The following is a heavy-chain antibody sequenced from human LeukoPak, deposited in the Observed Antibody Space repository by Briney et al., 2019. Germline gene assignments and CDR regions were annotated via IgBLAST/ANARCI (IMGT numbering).Heavy chain of an antibody. CDR3: ARLGWDSGSLYFDY. J-gene: IGHJ4*02. Sequence: SETLSLTCTVSGGSISSSSYYWGWIRQPPGKGLEWIGSIYYSGSSYYNPSLKSRVTISVDTSKNQFSLKLSSVTAADTAVYYCARLGWDSGSLYFDYWGQGNLVTVSS. CDR1: GGSISSSSYY. V-gene: IGHV4-39*01. D-gene: IGHD1-26*01. CDR2: IYYSGSS.